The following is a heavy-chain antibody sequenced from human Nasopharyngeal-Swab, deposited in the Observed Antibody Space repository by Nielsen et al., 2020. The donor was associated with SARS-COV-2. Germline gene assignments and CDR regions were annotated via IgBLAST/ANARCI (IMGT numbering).Heavy chain of an antibody. D-gene: IGHD3-10*01. J-gene: IGHJ4*02. V-gene: IGHV3-30*18. Sequence: WIRQPPGKGLEWVAVISYDGSNKYYADSVKGRFTISRDNSKNTLYLQMNSLRAEDTAVYYCAKDSGSPWFGDSYYFDYWGQGTLVTVSS. CDR3: AKDSGSPWFGDSYYFDY. CDR2: ISYDGSNK.